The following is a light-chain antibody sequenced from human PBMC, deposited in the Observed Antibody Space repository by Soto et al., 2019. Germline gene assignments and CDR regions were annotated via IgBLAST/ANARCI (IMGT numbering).Light chain of an antibody. CDR2: DVN. Sequence: QSALTQPASVSGSPGQSITISCTGTSSDVGGFNYVSWFQHHPGKAPKLIIYDVNNRPSGISNRFSGSKSGSTASLTISGLQADDEADYYCNSYTSGSTGVFGGGTKLTVL. CDR1: SSDVGGFNY. J-gene: IGLJ3*02. CDR3: NSYTSGSTGV. V-gene: IGLV2-14*03.